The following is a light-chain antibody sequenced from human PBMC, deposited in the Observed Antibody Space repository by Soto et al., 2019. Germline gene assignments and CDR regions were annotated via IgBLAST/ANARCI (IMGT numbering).Light chain of an antibody. CDR3: QQRSNWRVT. Sequence: EIVLTQSPATLSLSPGERATLSCRASQSVNIYLAWYQQKPGQAPRLLIYDASNRATGIPARFSGSGPGTDFTLTISSLEPEDIAVYYCQQRSNWRVTFGGGTKVDIK. CDR1: QSVNIY. V-gene: IGKV3-11*01. J-gene: IGKJ4*01. CDR2: DAS.